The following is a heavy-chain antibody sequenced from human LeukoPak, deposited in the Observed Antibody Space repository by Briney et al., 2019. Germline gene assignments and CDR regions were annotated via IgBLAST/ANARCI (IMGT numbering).Heavy chain of an antibody. J-gene: IGHJ6*03. CDR3: ARSTGFYTTYYMDV. CDR2: IHTSGTT. CDR1: RDSMTSYY. V-gene: IGHV4-4*07. D-gene: IGHD3-22*01. Sequence: SETLSLTCTVSRDSMTSYYWSWDRQPAGKGLEWIGRIHTSGTTYYNPSLKSAVTLSLDTSNNQFSLRLSSVTAADTAVYYCARSTGFYTTYYMDVWGKGTTVTVSS.